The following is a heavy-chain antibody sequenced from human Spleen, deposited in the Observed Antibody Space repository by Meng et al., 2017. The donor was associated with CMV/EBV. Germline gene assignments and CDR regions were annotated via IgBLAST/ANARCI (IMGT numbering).Heavy chain of an antibody. V-gene: IGHV3-23*01. CDR1: GFSFSNYA. CDR2: ITGSGGST. Sequence: GESLKISCAASGFSFSNYAMSWVRQAPGKGLKWVSTITGSGGSTSYADSVEGRFTISRDNSENTLYLQMNSLRAEDTAVYYCAREVHIYYYYYGMDVWGQGTTVTVSS. J-gene: IGHJ6*02. CDR3: AREVHIYYYYYGMDV. D-gene: IGHD1-1*01.